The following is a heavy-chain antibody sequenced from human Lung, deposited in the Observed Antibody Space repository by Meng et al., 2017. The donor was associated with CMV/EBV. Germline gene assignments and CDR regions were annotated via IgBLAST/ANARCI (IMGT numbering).Heavy chain of an antibody. J-gene: IGHJ6*02. Sequence: LSLTCAASGFTFSAYEMNWVRQAPGKGLEWVLYISSSGRTTYYADSVKGRFTISRDNPKKSLYLQMNSLRAEDTALYYCARGRGDNWYYYGMYVWGQGTTVTVSS. V-gene: IGHV3-48*03. D-gene: IGHD1-1*01. CDR2: ISSSGRTT. CDR1: GFTFSAYE. CDR3: ARGRGDNWYYYGMYV.